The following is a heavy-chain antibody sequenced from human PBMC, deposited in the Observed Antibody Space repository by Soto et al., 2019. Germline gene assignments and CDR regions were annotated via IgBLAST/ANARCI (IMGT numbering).Heavy chain of an antibody. CDR1: GYNFNNSW. V-gene: IGHV5-51*01. CDR2: IFPGASDT. CDR3: ARSGFYWYFDL. J-gene: IGHJ2*01. D-gene: IGHD5-12*01. Sequence: GESLKISCKGFGYNFNNSWIGWVCQMPGRGLEWMGIIFPGASDTRYSPSFQGQVLISADKSISTVFLQWHSLKASDTAIYYCARSGFYWYFDLWGRGTLVTVSS.